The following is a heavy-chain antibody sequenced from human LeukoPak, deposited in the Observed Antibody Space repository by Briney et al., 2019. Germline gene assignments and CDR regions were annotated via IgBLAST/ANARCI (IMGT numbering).Heavy chain of an antibody. Sequence: GESLQISCKGSGYSFTTHWISWVRQMPGKGLEWMGRIDPSDSYTNYSPSFQGHVTISADKSISTAYLQWSSLKASDTAMYYCARDGFTMVRGIIISYYGMDVWGQGTTVTVSS. CDR2: IDPSDSYT. CDR1: GYSFTTHW. CDR3: ARDGFTMVRGIIISYYGMDV. D-gene: IGHD3-10*01. V-gene: IGHV5-10-1*01. J-gene: IGHJ6*02.